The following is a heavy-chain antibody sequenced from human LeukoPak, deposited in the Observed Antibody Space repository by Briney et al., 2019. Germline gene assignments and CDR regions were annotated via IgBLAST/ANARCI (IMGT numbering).Heavy chain of an antibody. V-gene: IGHV4-39*07. J-gene: IGHJ5*02. CDR3: ARDAGYYGSGSYYNVNWFDP. CDR1: GGSISSSSYY. D-gene: IGHD3-10*01. Sequence: SETLSLTCTVSGGSISSSSYYWGWIRQPPGKGLEWIGSIYYSGSTNYNPSLKSRVTISVDTSKNQFSLKLSSVTAADTAVYYCARDAGYYGSGSYYNVNWFDPWGQGTLVTVSS. CDR2: IYYSGST.